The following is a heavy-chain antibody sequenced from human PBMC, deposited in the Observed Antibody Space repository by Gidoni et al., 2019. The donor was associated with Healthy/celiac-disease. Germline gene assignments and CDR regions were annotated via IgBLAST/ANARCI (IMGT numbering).Heavy chain of an antibody. V-gene: IGHV4-34*01. D-gene: IGHD3-10*01. CDR1: GGSFSGYS. Sequence: QVQLQQLGAGLLKPSETLSLTCAVYGGSFSGYSCSWIRQPPGKGLEWIGEINHSGSTNYNPSIKSRVTISVETSKNQFAMKLSAGTAADTAVYYCARLTMVRGSLHHYYYYGMDVWGQGTTVTVSS. CDR2: INHSGST. CDR3: ARLTMVRGSLHHYYYYGMDV. J-gene: IGHJ6*02.